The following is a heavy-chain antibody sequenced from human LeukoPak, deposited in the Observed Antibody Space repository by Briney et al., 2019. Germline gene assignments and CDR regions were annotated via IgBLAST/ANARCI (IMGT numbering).Heavy chain of an antibody. D-gene: IGHD6-13*01. J-gene: IGHJ5*02. V-gene: IGHV3-7*03. CDR3: AKDPGYSSSGHNWFDP. CDR1: GFTFSSYW. CDR2: IKQDGSEK. Sequence: GGSLRLSCAASGFTFSSYWMSWVRQAPGKELEWVANIKQDGSEKYYVDSVKGRFTISRDNAKNSLYLQMNSLRAEDTAVYYCAKDPGYSSSGHNWFDPWGQGTLVTVSS.